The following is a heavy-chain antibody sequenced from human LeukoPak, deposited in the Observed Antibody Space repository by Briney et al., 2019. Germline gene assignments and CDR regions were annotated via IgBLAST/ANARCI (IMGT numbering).Heavy chain of an antibody. CDR3: AKDQGYCSSFSCPFDY. J-gene: IGHJ4*02. CDR1: GFSFCSYT. D-gene: IGHD2-2*01. V-gene: IGHV3-23*01. CDR2: FSGSGGST. Sequence: GGSLTLFCAVSGFSFCSYTMSWARQARGRGREWVSAFSGSGGSTYYADCVKGLYTISRDNSKNTLFLHMQSLRGQDVAVYYCAKDQGYCSSFSCPFDYWGQGTLVTVSS.